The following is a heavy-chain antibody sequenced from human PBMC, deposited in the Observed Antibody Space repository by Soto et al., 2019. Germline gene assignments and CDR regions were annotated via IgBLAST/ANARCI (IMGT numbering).Heavy chain of an antibody. Sequence: GGSLRLSCAASGFTFDSYAMNWVRQAPGKGLEWVSTISGSGDYTYYTDSVKGRFTISRDNSKNMMYLQMNSLRAEDTAVYYCAKNSGLQYYFDYWGQGT. CDR3: AKNSGLQYYFDY. CDR2: ISGSGDYT. J-gene: IGHJ4*02. V-gene: IGHV3-23*01. CDR1: GFTFDSYA. D-gene: IGHD6-13*01.